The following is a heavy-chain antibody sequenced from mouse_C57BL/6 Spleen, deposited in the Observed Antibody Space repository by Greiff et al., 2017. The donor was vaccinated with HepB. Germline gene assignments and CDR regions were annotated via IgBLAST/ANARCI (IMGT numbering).Heavy chain of an antibody. CDR1: GYTFTSYW. V-gene: IGHV1-72*01. J-gene: IGHJ2*01. D-gene: IGHD1-1*01. CDR3: ARLGYGT. CDR2: IDPNSGGT. Sequence: QVHVKQPGAELVKPGASVKLSCKASGYTFTSYWMHWVKQRPGRGLEWIGRIDPNSGGTKYNEKFKSKATLTVDKTSSTAYMQLSSLTSEDSAVYYWARLGYGTWGQGTTLTVSS.